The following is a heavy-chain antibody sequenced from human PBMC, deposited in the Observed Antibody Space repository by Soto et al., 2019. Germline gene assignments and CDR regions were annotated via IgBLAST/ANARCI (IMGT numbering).Heavy chain of an antibody. CDR3: ARQRTSVVTQAYFDV. J-gene: IGHJ4*02. Sequence: SETLSLTCTVTGDAIISRSYYFFCIRQPPWKGLELIGSIYYSGSTYNNPSLRSRVSMSIDTSKDQFSLKLKSVTAADTALYFCARQRTSVVTQAYFDVWGPGSLVTVSS. CDR1: GDAIISRSYY. D-gene: IGHD2-21*02. CDR2: IYYSGST. V-gene: IGHV4-39*01.